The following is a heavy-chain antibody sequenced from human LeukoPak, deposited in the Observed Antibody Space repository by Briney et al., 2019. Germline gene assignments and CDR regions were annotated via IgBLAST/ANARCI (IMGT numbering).Heavy chain of an antibody. CDR3: VRSYCSTTSCYAVGAFDL. CDR1: GGSINSGGHY. D-gene: IGHD2-2*01. CDR2: IYYSGST. J-gene: IGHJ3*01. V-gene: IGHV4-39*01. Sequence: PSQTLSLTCTVSGGSINSGGHYWSWIRQPPGKGLEWIGSIYYSGSTYYNPSLKSRVTISVDTSKNQFSLKLSSVTAADTAVYYCVRSYCSTTSCYAVGAFDLWGQGTMVTVSS.